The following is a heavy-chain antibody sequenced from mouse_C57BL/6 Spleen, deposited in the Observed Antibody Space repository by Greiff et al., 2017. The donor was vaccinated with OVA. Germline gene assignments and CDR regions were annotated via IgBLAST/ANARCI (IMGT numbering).Heavy chain of an antibody. J-gene: IGHJ4*01. D-gene: IGHD1-1*01. CDR2: IDPSDSYT. CDR3: ARSAVVATEAMDY. CDR1: GYTFTSYW. Sequence: VQLQQPGAELVMPGASVKLSCKASGYTFTSYWMHWVKQRPGQGLEWIGEIDPSDSYTNYNQKFKGKSTLTVDKSSSTAYMQLSSLTSEDSAVYYCARSAVVATEAMDYWGQGTSVTVSS. V-gene: IGHV1-69*01.